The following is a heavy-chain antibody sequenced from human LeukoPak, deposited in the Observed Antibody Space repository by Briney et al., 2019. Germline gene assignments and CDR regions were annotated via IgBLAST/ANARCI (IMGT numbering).Heavy chain of an antibody. CDR1: CGSFSGYY. J-gene: IGHJ3*02. V-gene: IGHV4-34*01. CDR3: ASAYDSMAFDI. Sequence: SETLSLTCAVYCGSFSGYYCSWIRQPPGKWLEWIGEINHIGSTNYNPSLNSRATISVQTSKNQFYLKMSSVTAADTAVYYCASAYDSMAFDIWGQGTMVTVSS. D-gene: IGHD5-12*01. CDR2: INHIGST.